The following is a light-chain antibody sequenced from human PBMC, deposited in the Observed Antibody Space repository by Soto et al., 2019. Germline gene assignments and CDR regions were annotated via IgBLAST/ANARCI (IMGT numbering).Light chain of an antibody. CDR1: SGHSSYI. V-gene: IGLV4-60*02. CDR3: ETWDFNTRV. Sequence: QPVLTQSSSASASLGSSVKLTCTLSSGHSSYIIAWHQQQPGKAPRYLMKLEGSGSYHKGSGVPDRFSGSSTGADRYLTISNLQFEDEADYYCETWDFNTRVFGGGTKLTVL. J-gene: IGLJ2*01. CDR2: LEGSGSY.